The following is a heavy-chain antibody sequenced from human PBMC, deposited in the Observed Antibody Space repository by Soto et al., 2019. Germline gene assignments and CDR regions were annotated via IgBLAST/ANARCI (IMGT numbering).Heavy chain of an antibody. CDR3: ARDPFHTSGYHDC. J-gene: IGHJ4*02. Sequence: PGGSLRLSCDASGSTFSPYNMIWVRQAPGKGLEWISYISSSSSIISYADSVKGRFTISRDNAKNSLYLQMISLRAEDTAVYFCARDPFHTSGYHDCWGQGTLVTVSS. CDR2: ISSSSSII. D-gene: IGHD3-22*01. V-gene: IGHV3-48*01. CDR1: GSTFSPYN.